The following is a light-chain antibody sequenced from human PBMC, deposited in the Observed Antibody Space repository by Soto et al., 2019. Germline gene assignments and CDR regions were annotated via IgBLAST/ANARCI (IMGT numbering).Light chain of an antibody. V-gene: IGKV1-5*01. CDR2: DAY. Sequence: DIQMTQSPSTLSASVGDRVTITCRASQSISSWLAWYQQKPGKAPKLLIYDAYSLESGTPSRFSGRRSGTEFTLTIASVQPEDFATYYCQHYNSYSEAFGQGTKGDI. CDR1: QSISSW. CDR3: QHYNSYSEA. J-gene: IGKJ1*01.